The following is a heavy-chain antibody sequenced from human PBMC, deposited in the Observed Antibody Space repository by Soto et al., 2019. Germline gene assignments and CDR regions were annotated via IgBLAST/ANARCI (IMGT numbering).Heavy chain of an antibody. Sequence: ETLSLTGNVSGGFISSYYWSWIRQSAGQRLEWIGRIFSSGSTNYNPSLKSRVTMSVDTSTRQLSLKVTSVTAADTAVYYCARGGGSGGSRLDYWGQGILVTVSS. D-gene: IGHD2-15*01. CDR1: GGFISSYY. CDR3: ARGGGSGGSRLDY. V-gene: IGHV4-4*07. CDR2: IFSSGST. J-gene: IGHJ4*02.